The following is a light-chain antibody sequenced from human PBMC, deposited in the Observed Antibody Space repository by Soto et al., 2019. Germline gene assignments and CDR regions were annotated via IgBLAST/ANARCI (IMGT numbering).Light chain of an antibody. V-gene: IGKV3-15*01. Sequence: EIVMTQSPATLSVSPGERATLSCRASQRVSSKLVWYQQKPGQAPRVLMYGASTRAAGIPARFSGSGSGTEFTLTISSLQSEDFAVYYCQQYNSWPRTFGPGTTVDIK. J-gene: IGKJ3*01. CDR2: GAS. CDR1: QRVSSK. CDR3: QQYNSWPRT.